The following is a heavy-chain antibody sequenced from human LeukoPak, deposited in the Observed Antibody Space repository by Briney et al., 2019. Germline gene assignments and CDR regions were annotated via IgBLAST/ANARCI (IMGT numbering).Heavy chain of an antibody. CDR2: IYLSGGT. CDR1: GGSISSSDR. V-gene: IGHV4-4*02. Sequence: PSGTLSLTCTVSGGSISSSDRWSWVRQPPGKGLEWIGEIYLSGGTNYNPSLKSRVTISVDKSKNQFSLWLTSVTAADTALYYCARFGHYSFDYWGQGTLVTVSS. D-gene: IGHD3-10*01. CDR3: ARFGHYSFDY. J-gene: IGHJ4*02.